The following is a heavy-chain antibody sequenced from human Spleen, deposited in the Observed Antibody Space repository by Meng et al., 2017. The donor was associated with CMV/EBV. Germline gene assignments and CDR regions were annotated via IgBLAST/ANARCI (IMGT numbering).Heavy chain of an antibody. D-gene: IGHD3-3*01. CDR1: GSTFIGYY. CDR2: INPNSGGT. J-gene: IGHJ4*02. CDR3: ARDYDFWSGYPNIDY. V-gene: IGHV1-2*02. Sequence: QVHLVQSWAGVTKPGASVKVSCTASGSTFIGYYMHWVRQAPGQGLERMGWINPNSGGTNYAQKFQGRVTMTRDTSISTAYMELSRLRSDDTAVYYCARDYDFWSGYPNIDYWGQGTLVTVSS.